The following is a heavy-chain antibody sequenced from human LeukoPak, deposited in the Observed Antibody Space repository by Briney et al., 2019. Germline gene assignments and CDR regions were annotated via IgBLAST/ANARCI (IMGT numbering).Heavy chain of an antibody. Sequence: ASVKVSCKASGGTFSSYTISWVRQAPGQGLEWMGRIIPILGIANYAQKFQGRVTITADKSTSTAYMELSSLRSEGTAVYYCARDGREPQEYYYYMDVWGKGTTVTVSS. CDR3: ARDGREPQEYYYYMDV. V-gene: IGHV1-69*04. D-gene: IGHD1-26*01. CDR2: IIPILGIA. CDR1: GGTFSSYT. J-gene: IGHJ6*03.